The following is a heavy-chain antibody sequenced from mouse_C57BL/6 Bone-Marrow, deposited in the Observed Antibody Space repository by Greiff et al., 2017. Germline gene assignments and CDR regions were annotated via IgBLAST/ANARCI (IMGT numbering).Heavy chain of an antibody. CDR2: INPYNGGT. V-gene: IGHV1-19*01. CDR3: ARSPVITTVVDGFAY. J-gene: IGHJ3*01. CDR1: GYTFTDYY. D-gene: IGHD1-1*01. Sequence: EVQLQQSGPVLVKPGASVKMSCKASGYTFTDYYMNWVQQSHGKSLEWIGVINPYNGGTSYNQKFKGKATLTVDKSSSTAYMALNSLTSEDSAVYYCARSPVITTVVDGFAYWGQGTLVTVSA.